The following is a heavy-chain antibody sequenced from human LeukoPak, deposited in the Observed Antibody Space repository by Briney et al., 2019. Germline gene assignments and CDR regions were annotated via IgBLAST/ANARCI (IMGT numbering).Heavy chain of an antibody. CDR2: IKQDGSEK. CDR1: GFTFSSYW. D-gene: IGHD5-18*01. J-gene: IGHJ4*01. CDR3: AKDSRYGYRWDYDY. Sequence: GGSLRLSCAASGFTFSSYWMSWVRQAPGKGLEWVANIKQDGSEKYYVDSVKGRFTISRDNAKNSLYLQMNSLRAEDTAVYYCAKDSRYGYRWDYDYWGQEPWSPSPQ. V-gene: IGHV3-7*03.